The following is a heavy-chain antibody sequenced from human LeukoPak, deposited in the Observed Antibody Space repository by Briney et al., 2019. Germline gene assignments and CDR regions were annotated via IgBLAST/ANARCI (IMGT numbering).Heavy chain of an antibody. CDR3: ATLPYCGGDCYSPNDAFDI. CDR2: ISRSGSTI. J-gene: IGHJ3*02. V-gene: IGHV3-48*03. Sequence: PGGPLRLSWAAPGFPFISYEMTWSGQAQGKGLKWVPYISRSGSTIYYADSVKGRFTISRDNAKNSLYLQMNSPRAEDTAVYYCATLPYCGGDCYSPNDAFDIWGQGTMVTVSS. D-gene: IGHD2-21*02. CDR1: GFPFISYE.